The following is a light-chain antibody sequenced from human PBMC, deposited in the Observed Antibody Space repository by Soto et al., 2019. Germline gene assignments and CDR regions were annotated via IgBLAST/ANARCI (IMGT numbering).Light chain of an antibody. Sequence: QCVRKRAPSGSGAPREGGTLSCSGNSSNIGSRYVYWYQVVPGTAPKLLIYWNDQRPSGVPDRFSGSKSGTSASLAISGLRSEDEADYYCGAWDDRLSGYFFGSGTKVTVL. CDR3: GAWDDRLSGYF. J-gene: IGLJ1*01. CDR2: WND. V-gene: IGLV1-47*01. CDR1: SSNIGSRY.